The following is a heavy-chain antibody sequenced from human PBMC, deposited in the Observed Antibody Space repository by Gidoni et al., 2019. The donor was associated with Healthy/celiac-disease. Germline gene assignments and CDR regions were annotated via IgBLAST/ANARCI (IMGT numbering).Heavy chain of an antibody. Sequence: QLQLQESGPGLVKPSETLSLTCTVSGGSISSSSYYWGWIRQPPGKGLEWIGSIYYSGSTYYNPSLKSRVTISVDTSKNQFSLKLSSVTAADTAVYYCATREGYYPWPFDYWGQGTLVTVSS. CDR2: IYYSGST. D-gene: IGHD1-26*01. J-gene: IGHJ4*02. CDR3: ATREGYYPWPFDY. CDR1: GGSISSSSYY. V-gene: IGHV4-39*01.